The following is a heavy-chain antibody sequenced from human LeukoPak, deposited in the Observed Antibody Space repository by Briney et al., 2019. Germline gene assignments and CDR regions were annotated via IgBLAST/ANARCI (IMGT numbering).Heavy chain of an antibody. CDR3: ARGNIVVVPAAERLIDY. CDR2: FYRDGGI. Sequence: GGSLRLSCAASGFIVSNNYMNWVRQAPGKGLEWVSVFYRDGGIYHADSVKGRFTISRDNSMNTVYLQMNSLRVEDTAVYYCARGNIVVVPAAERLIDYWGQGTLVTVSS. CDR1: GFIVSNNY. V-gene: IGHV3-53*01. J-gene: IGHJ4*02. D-gene: IGHD2-2*01.